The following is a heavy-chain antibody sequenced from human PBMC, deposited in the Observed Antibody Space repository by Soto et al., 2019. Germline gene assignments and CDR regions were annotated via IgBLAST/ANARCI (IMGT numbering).Heavy chain of an antibody. CDR1: GFIFSSYW. V-gene: IGHV3-7*05. CDR2: IKQDGSEG. D-gene: IGHD6-25*01. CDR3: ARLRRLAD. Sequence: GGSLRLSCAASGFIFSSYWMSWVRQAPGKGLEWVANIKQDGSEGNYLDSVKGRFTISRDNAKNSLYLLMDSLRAEDTGVYYCARLRRLADWGQGTLVTVSS. J-gene: IGHJ4*02.